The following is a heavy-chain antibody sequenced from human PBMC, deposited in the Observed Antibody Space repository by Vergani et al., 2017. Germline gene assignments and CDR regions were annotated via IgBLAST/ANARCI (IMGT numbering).Heavy chain of an antibody. V-gene: IGHV1-69*01. CDR3: ARGAQRDILTGYYPPLDY. CDR1: GGTFSSYA. J-gene: IGHJ4*02. D-gene: IGHD3-9*01. CDR2: IIPIFGTA. Sequence: QVQLVQSGAEVKKPGSSVKVSCKASGGTFSSYAISWVRQAPGQGLEWMGGIIPIFGTANYAQKFQGRVTITADESTSTAYMELSSLRSEDTAVYYCARGAQRDILTGYYPPLDYWGQGTLVTVSS.